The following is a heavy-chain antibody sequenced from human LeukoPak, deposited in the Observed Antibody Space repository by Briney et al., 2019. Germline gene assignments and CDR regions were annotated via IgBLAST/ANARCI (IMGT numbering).Heavy chain of an antibody. CDR1: GGSISSRTYY. V-gene: IGHV4-61*02. CDR2: IYSNGNT. CDR3: AREAGIVPAAGSRHFDP. J-gene: IGHJ5*02. D-gene: IGHD2-2*01. Sequence: SETLSLTCTVSGGSISSRTYYWSWIRQPAGRGLEWLGRIYSNGNTNYNPSLKSRVTISVDTSKNQFSLRLSSVTAAETAVYYCAREAGIVPAAGSRHFDPWGQGTLAIVSS.